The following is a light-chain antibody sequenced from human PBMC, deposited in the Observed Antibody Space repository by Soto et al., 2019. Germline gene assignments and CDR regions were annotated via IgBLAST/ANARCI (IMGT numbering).Light chain of an antibody. V-gene: IGKV3-20*01. CDR1: QSVSNNY. CDR3: QQYGSSGT. J-gene: IGKJ1*01. Sequence: EIVLTQSPVTLSLSAGERATLSCRASQSVSNNYLAWYQQTPGQAPRLLIYGASNRATGIPDRFSGSGSGTDFTLTISRLEPEDFAVYYCQQYGSSGTFGQGTKVDIK. CDR2: GAS.